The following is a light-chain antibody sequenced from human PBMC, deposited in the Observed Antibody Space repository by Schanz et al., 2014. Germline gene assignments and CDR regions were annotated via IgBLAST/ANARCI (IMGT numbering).Light chain of an antibody. CDR1: QSVTST. Sequence: EIVMTQSPATLSVSPGERVTLSCRASQSVTSTLAWYQQKPGQSPRLLIYGASSRATGIPDRFSGSGSGTEFTLTISSLQAEDVAVYFCQQYYFTPQLTFGGGTRVEIK. CDR3: QQYYFTPQLT. J-gene: IGKJ4*01. V-gene: IGKV3D-15*01. CDR2: GAS.